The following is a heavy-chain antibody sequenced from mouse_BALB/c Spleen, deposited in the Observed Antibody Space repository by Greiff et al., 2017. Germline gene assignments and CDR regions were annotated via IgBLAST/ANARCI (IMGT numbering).Heavy chain of an antibody. CDR1: GYTFTDYA. Sequence: QVHVKQSGAELVRPGVSVKISCKGSGYTFTDYAMHWVKQSHAKSLEWIGVISTYYGDASYNQEFKGKATMTVDKSSSTAYMELARLTSEDSAIYYCAVFTTGYAMDYWGQGTSVTVSS. D-gene: IGHD1-1*01. V-gene: IGHV1S137*01. CDR3: AVFTTGYAMDY. CDR2: ISTYYGDA. J-gene: IGHJ4*01.